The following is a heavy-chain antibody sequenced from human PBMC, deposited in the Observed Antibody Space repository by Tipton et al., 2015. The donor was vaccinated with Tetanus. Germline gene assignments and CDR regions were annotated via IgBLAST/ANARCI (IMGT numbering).Heavy chain of an antibody. D-gene: IGHD2-21*01. Sequence: SLRLSCAASGFTFNRYGINWVRQAPGKGLVWVSSISGSGDTTYYADSVRGRFTVSRDNSKDTVYLDVRSLRDEDTAVYYRATDGLPRGFVMVEATTQKYFRHWGRGTLVTVSS. CDR2: ISGSGDTT. CDR3: ATDGLPRGFVMVEATTQKYFRH. J-gene: IGHJ1*01. V-gene: IGHV3-23*01. CDR1: GFTFNRYG.